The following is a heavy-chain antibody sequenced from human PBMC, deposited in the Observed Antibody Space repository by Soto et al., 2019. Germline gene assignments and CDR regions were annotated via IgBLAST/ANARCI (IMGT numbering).Heavy chain of an antibody. V-gene: IGHV4-31*03. CDR2: IFFSGST. CDR3: ARVRGSGSYAAYYFDS. Sequence: PSETLSLTCTVSGGSISRSAYYWTWIRHNPGKGLEWIGDIFFSGSTNYNPSLRSRVSFSVDTSKNHFSLQLTSVTAADTAVYYCARVRGSGSYAAYYFDSWGQGTLVTVSS. D-gene: IGHD3-10*01. J-gene: IGHJ4*01. CDR1: GGSISRSAYY.